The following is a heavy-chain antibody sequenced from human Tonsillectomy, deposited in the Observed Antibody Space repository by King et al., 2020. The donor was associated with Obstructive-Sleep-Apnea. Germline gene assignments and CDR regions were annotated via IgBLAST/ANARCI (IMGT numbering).Heavy chain of an antibody. D-gene: IGHD5-12*01. CDR2: INAGNGNT. CDR1: GYTFTSYA. CDR3: ARGRGSGYLNDY. J-gene: IGHJ4*02. V-gene: IGHV1-3*01. Sequence: QLVQSGAEVKKPGASVKVSCKASGYTFTSYAMHWVRQAPGQRLEWMGWINAGNGNTKYSQKFQGRVTITQDTSASTAYRELSSLRSEDTAVYYCARGRGSGYLNDYWGQGTLVTVSS.